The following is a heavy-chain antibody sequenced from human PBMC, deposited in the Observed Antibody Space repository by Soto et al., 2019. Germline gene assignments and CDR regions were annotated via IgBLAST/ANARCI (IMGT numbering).Heavy chain of an antibody. CDR2: INLSDGGT. CDR3: ASDLTGTAYFDV. J-gene: IGHJ2*01. Sequence: QVQLVQSGAEVKKPGASVKVSCKASGYTFTNYHMHWVRQAPGLGLEWMGTINLSDGGTGYTERVQGRVTMTRDTSTSTGYMELSSLRSEATAVYYSASDLTGTAYFDVWGRGTLVTVSS. D-gene: IGHD3-9*01. CDR1: GYTFTNYH. V-gene: IGHV1-46*03.